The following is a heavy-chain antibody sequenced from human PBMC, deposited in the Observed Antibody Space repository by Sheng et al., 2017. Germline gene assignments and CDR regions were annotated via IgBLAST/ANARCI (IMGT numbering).Heavy chain of an antibody. CDR2: IGGSGGHT. V-gene: IGHV3-23*04. CDR3: AREVMDV. J-gene: IGHJ6*02. Sequence: EVQLVESGGGLVQPGGSLRLSCAASGFSFNNYAMSWVRQAPGKGLEWVSGIGGSGGHTYYADSVQGRFTMTTDTSTSTAYMELRNLKSDDTAVYYCAREVMDVWGQGTTVTVSS. CDR1: GFSFNNYA.